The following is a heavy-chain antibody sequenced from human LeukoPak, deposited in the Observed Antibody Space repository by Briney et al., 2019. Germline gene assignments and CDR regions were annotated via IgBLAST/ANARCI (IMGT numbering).Heavy chain of an antibody. Sequence: GGSLRLSCAPSGFTFSSAWMSWVRQVPGKGLEWVSAISGSGGSTYYADSVKGRFTISRDNSKNTLYLQMNSLRAEDTAVYYCAKEQWLDWADAFDIWGQGTMVTVSS. J-gene: IGHJ3*02. V-gene: IGHV3-23*01. D-gene: IGHD6-19*01. CDR2: ISGSGGST. CDR1: GFTFSSAW. CDR3: AKEQWLDWADAFDI.